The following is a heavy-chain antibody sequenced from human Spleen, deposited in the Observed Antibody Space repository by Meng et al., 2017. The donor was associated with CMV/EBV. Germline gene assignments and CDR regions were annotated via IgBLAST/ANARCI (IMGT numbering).Heavy chain of an antibody. J-gene: IGHJ4*02. D-gene: IGHD3-3*01. V-gene: IGHV3-23*01. CDR3: AQSYDFWSGHSVTFLF. CDR2: INGNGVST. Sequence: GESLKISCAASGFTFSSYAMSWVRQAPGKGLEWVSTINGNGVSTYYADSVKGRFTISRDGSNNALFLQMNSLRADDTAVYYCAQSYDFWSGHSVTFLFWGQGALVTVSS. CDR1: GFTFSSYA.